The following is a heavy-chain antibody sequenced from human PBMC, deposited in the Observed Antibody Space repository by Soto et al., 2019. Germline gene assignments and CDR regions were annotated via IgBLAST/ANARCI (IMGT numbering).Heavy chain of an antibody. CDR2: IRGRGFST. D-gene: IGHD6-19*01. V-gene: IGHV3-23*01. J-gene: IGHJ4*02. CDR1: GFTFNNYA. CDR3: AKRGRGAVAFDY. Sequence: EVQLLESGGGLVQPGGPLRLSCATSGFTFNNYAMTWVRQAPGKGLEWVSAIRGRGFSTYYADSVRGRFTISRDNSKNTLYLQMNGLRAEDTAVYYCAKRGRGAVAFDYWGQGTLVTVSS.